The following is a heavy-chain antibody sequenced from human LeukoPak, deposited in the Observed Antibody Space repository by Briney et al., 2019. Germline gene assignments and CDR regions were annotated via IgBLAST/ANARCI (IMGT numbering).Heavy chain of an antibody. CDR2: ISSSSSTI. D-gene: IGHD3-10*01. CDR3: ARGPMVRGPDY. Sequence: GGSLRLSCAASGFTFSSYSMNWVRQAPGKGLEWVSYISSSSSTIYYADSVKGRFTISRDNAKNSLYLQMNSLRAEDTAVYYCARGPMVRGPDYWGQGTLVTVSS. CDR1: GFTFSSYS. V-gene: IGHV3-48*01. J-gene: IGHJ4*02.